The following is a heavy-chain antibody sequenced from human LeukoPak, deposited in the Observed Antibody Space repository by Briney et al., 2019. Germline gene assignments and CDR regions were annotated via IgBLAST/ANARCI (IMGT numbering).Heavy chain of an antibody. J-gene: IGHJ1*01. D-gene: IGHD6-6*01. V-gene: IGHV4-30-4*01. Sequence: PSETLSITCTVSGGSISSGDYYWSWIRQPPGKGLEWIGYIYYSGSTYYNPSLKSRVTISVDMSKNQFSLKLSSVTAADTAVYYCARATLVAQTEYSQHWGQGTLVTVSS. CDR1: GGSISSGDYY. CDR3: ARATLVAQTEYSQH. CDR2: IYYSGST.